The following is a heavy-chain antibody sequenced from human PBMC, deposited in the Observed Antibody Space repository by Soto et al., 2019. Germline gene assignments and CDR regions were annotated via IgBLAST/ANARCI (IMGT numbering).Heavy chain of an antibody. CDR2: IYYSGST. V-gene: IGHV4-59*01. D-gene: IGHD3-3*01. J-gene: IGHJ6*02. CDR1: GGSISSYY. CDR3: ARTYYDFWSGYSPYYYYGMDV. Sequence: SETLSLTCTVSGGSISSYYWSWIRQPPGKGLEWIGYIYYSGSTNYNPSLKSRVTISVDTSKTQFSLKLSSVTAADTAVYYCARTYYDFWSGYSPYYYYGMDVWGQGTTVTVSS.